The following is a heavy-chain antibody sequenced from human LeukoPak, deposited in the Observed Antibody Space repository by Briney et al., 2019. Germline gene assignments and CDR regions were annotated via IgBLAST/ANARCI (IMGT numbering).Heavy chain of an antibody. CDR3: ARDSSSGYIDY. J-gene: IGHJ4*02. CDR2: IKQDGSEK. Sequence: PGGSLRLSCAASGFTFSSYWMSWVRQAPGKGLEWVANIKQDGSEKYYVDCVKGRFTISRDNAKNSLYLQMNSLRAEDTAVYYCARDSSSGYIDYWGQGTLVTVSS. CDR1: GFTFSSYW. V-gene: IGHV3-7*01. D-gene: IGHD3-22*01.